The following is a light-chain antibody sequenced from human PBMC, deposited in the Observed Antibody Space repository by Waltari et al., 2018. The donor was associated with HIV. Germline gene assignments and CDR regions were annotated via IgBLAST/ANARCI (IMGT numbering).Light chain of an antibody. CDR3: QQYDVWPLT. J-gene: IGKJ4*01. V-gene: IGKV3-15*01. Sequence: DILLTQSPSTMSVSPGVRGTLSCRSSQTVGLNLAWYQQRPGQPSHLLVYGASIRASGVSSRFSGSGSGTEFTLTITSVRSEDFAMYFCQQYDVWPLTFGGGTNVDLK. CDR2: GAS. CDR1: QTVGLN.